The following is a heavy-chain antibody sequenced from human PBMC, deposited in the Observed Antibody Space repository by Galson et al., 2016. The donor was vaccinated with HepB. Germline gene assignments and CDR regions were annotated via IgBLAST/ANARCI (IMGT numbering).Heavy chain of an antibody. J-gene: IGHJ5*02. CDR3: ARDLSGPDR. Sequence: SLRLSCAASGFTFSDYYMNWIRQAPGKGLMWVARIEGDGTRPIYAASVEGRFIISSDSAENTVYLQMNRLRAEDTALYYCARDLSGPDRWGQGTLVTVSP. V-gene: IGHV3-74*01. CDR1: GFTFSDYY. CDR2: IEGDGTRP.